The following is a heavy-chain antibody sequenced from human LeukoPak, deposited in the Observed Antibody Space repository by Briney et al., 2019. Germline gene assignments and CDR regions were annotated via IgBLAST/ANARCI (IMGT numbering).Heavy chain of an antibody. CDR2: ISAYNGNT. V-gene: IGHV1-18*01. D-gene: IGHD6-19*01. J-gene: IGHJ5*02. CDR3: ARMRVAGTWWFDP. CDR1: GYTFTSYD. Sequence: ASVKVSCKASGYTFTSYDINWVRQATGQGLEWMGWISAYNGNTNYAQKLQGRVTMTTDTSTSTAYMELRSLRSDDTAVYYCARMRVAGTWWFDPWGQGTLVTVSS.